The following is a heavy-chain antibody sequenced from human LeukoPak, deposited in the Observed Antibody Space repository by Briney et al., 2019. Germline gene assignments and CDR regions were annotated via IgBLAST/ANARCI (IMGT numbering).Heavy chain of an antibody. Sequence: GGSLRLSCAASGFTFSSYWMSWVRQAPGKGLEWVANIKQDGSEKYYVDSVKGRFTISRDSAKNSLYLQMNSLRAEDTAVYYCARGFDWEPPGSFCYWGQGTLVTVSS. J-gene: IGHJ4*02. CDR2: IKQDGSEK. V-gene: IGHV3-7*01. CDR1: GFTFSSYW. CDR3: ARGFDWEPPGSFCY. D-gene: IGHD3-9*01.